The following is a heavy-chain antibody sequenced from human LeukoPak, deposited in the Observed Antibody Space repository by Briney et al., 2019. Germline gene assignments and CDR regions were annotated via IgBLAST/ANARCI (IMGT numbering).Heavy chain of an antibody. CDR3: AKDLNYFDSGTYYMSPPDY. V-gene: IGHV3-23*01. Sequence: PGGSLRLSCAASGFTFSSYAMIWVRQAPGQGLQWVSVINNSGGLTYYADSVQGRFTISRDNSRNTLFLQMDSLRAEDTALYYCAKDLNYFDSGTYYMSPPDYWGQGTLVTVSS. CDR2: INNSGGLT. D-gene: IGHD3-10*01. J-gene: IGHJ4*02. CDR1: GFTFSSYA.